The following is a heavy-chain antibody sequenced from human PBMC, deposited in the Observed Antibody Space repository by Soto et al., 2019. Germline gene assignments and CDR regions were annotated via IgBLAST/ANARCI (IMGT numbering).Heavy chain of an antibody. V-gene: IGHV4-34*01. Sequence: QVQLQQWGAGLLKPSETLSLTCTVQVWSFSGYLWTWIRQSPEKGLEWIGEINHGASTKYNPSLKNRVTISMDKSKRQFSLERRSVTAADTAVYFCARGFGVVINNWFDPCGQGTLVTVSS. J-gene: IGHJ5*01. CDR1: VWSFSGYL. CDR3: ARGFGVVINNWFDP. D-gene: IGHD3-3*01. CDR2: INHGAST.